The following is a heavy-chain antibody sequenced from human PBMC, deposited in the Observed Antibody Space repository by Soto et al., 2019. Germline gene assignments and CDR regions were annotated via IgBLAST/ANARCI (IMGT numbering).Heavy chain of an antibody. Sequence: SETLSLTCGVSDVPFSGCYWSWIRQPPGKGLEWIGEINYSGSTKFNPSLKSRVTLSIDTSKDQFSLRLSSVTAADTAVYYCARDSGGLRLGESSLYGEKDSFDVWDQGTLVTVSS. J-gene: IGHJ3*01. CDR1: DVPFSGCY. CDR3: ARDSGGLRLGESSLYGEKDSFDV. V-gene: IGHV4-34*01. CDR2: INYSGST. D-gene: IGHD3-16*02.